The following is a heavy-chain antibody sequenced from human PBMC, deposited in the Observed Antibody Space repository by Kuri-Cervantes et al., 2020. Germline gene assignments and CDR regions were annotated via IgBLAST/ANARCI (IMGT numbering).Heavy chain of an antibody. V-gene: IGHV3-74*03. D-gene: IGHD3-3*01. Sequence: GGSLRLSCAGSGFTFSWNLLHWVRQAPGRGLVWVSRMNNDDSSKTYADSVRGRFTISRDNSKNTLYLQMNSLRAEDTAVYYCAKDGGLNYDFWSGLGGPYLFSGMDVWGQGATVTVSS. CDR3: AKDGGLNYDFWSGLGGPYLFSGMDV. J-gene: IGHJ6*02. CDR2: MNNDDSSK. CDR1: GFTFSWNL.